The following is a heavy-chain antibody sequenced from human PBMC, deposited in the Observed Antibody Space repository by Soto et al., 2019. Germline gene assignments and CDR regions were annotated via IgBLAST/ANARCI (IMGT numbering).Heavy chain of an antibody. CDR2: MNHNSDNT. Sequence: QVQLVQSGAEVKKPGASVKVSCKASGYSFTSYDITWVRQATGQGLEWMGWMNHNSDNTAYAQKFQGRVTMTRNTSISTVYMELSRLISEDTAVYYCAREAAAGLVYWGQGTLVTVSS. J-gene: IGHJ4*02. CDR3: AREAAAGLVY. V-gene: IGHV1-8*01. D-gene: IGHD6-13*01. CDR1: GYSFTSYD.